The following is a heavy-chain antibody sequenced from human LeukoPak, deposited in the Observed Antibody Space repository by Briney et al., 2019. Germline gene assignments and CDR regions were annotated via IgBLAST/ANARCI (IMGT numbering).Heavy chain of an antibody. CDR2: ISYDGSNK. J-gene: IGHJ6*02. CDR1: GFTFSSYA. V-gene: IGHV3-30*04. CDR3: ARDAAGGSSWYYYYYGMDV. D-gene: IGHD6-13*01. Sequence: GGSLRLSCAASGFTFSSYAMHWVRQAPGKGLEWVAVISYDGSNKYCADSVKGRFTISRDNSKNTLYLQMNSLRAEDTAVYYCARDAAGGSSWYYYYYGMDVWGQGTTVTVSS.